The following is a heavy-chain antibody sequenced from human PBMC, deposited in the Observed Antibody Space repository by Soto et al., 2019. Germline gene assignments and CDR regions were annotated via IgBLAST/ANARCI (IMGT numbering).Heavy chain of an antibody. CDR1: GGSISSYY. CDR3: ARGRYDILTGYFHYYYGMDV. Sequence: PSETLSLTCTVSGGSISSYYWSWIRQPPGKGLEWIGYIYYSGSTNYNPSLKSRVTISVDTSKNQFSLKLSSVTAADTAVYYCARGRYDILTGYFHYYYGMDVWGQGTTVTVSS. J-gene: IGHJ6*02. V-gene: IGHV4-59*01. D-gene: IGHD3-9*01. CDR2: IYYSGST.